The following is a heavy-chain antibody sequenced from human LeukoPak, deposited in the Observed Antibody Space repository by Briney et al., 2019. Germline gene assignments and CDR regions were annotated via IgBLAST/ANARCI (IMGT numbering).Heavy chain of an antibody. V-gene: IGHV4-34*01. CDR2: INQSGST. CDR1: GASFSGYY. CDR3: ARGRGAVAGYFDH. Sequence: SETLSLTCAVYGASFSGYYWNWIRQSPGKGLEWIGEINQSGSTNYNPSLKSRVTISVDTSKKQFSLRLSSVSGADTAVYYCARGRGAVAGYFDHWAREPWSPPPQ. J-gene: IGHJ4*02. D-gene: IGHD6-19*01.